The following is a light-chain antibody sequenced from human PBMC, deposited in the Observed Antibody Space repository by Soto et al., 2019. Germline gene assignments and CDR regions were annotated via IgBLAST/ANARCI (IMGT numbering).Light chain of an antibody. V-gene: IGKV1-8*01. CDR2: TAS. Sequence: AIRMTQSPSSFSASTGDRVTITCRASQSISSHLAWYQVKPGKAPRLLIYTASYLESGVPSRFSGSGSGRDFTLTISSLQSEDFAVYYCQQYFSYPLTFGGGTKVEIK. CDR1: QSISSH. J-gene: IGKJ4*01. CDR3: QQYFSYPLT.